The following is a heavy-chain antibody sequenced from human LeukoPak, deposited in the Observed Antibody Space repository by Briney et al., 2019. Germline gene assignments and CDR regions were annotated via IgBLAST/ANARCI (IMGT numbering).Heavy chain of an antibody. Sequence: SETLSLTCTVYGGSISSSSYYWGWIRQPPGKGLEWIGSIYYSGSTYYNPSLKSRVTISVDTSKNQFSLKLSSVTAADTAVYYCARQPPDYDILTGYYWRGNYFDYWGQGTLVTVSS. D-gene: IGHD3-9*01. CDR2: IYYSGST. CDR3: ARQPPDYDILTGYYWRGNYFDY. J-gene: IGHJ4*02. CDR1: GGSISSSSYY. V-gene: IGHV4-39*01.